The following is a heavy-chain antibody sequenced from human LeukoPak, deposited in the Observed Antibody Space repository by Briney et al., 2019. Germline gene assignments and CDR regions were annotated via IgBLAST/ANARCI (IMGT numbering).Heavy chain of an antibody. CDR1: GFTFSSYS. CDR3: ARVDTAMVTYDAFDI. D-gene: IGHD5-18*01. J-gene: IGHJ3*02. CDR2: ISSSSSYI. Sequence: GGSLRLSCAASGFTFSSYSMNWVRQAPRKGLEWVSSISSSSSYIYYADSVKGRFTISRDNAKNSLYLQMNSLRAEDTAVYYCARVDTAMVTYDAFDIWGQGTMVTVSS. V-gene: IGHV3-21*01.